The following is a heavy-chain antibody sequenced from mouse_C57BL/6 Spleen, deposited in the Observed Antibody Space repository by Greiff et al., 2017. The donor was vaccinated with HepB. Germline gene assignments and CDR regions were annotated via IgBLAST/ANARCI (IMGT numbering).Heavy chain of an antibody. V-gene: IGHV1-69*01. Sequence: QVQLKQPGAELVMPGASVKLSCKASGYTFTSYWMHWVKQRPGQGLEWIGEIDPSDSYTNYNQKFKGKSTLTVDKSSSTAYMQLSSLTSEDSAVYYCARRVALYWYFDVWGTGTTVTVSS. D-gene: IGHD1-1*02. CDR3: ARRVALYWYFDV. CDR1: GYTFTSYW. J-gene: IGHJ1*03. CDR2: IDPSDSYT.